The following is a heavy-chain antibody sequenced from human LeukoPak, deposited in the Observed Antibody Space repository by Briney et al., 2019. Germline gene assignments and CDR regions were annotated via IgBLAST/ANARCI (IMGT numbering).Heavy chain of an antibody. D-gene: IGHD3-16*01. Sequence: GGSLRLSCAASGFTFTSYGMHWVRQAPGKGLEWVAFIRFDGSIEYYADSLKGRFSISRDNYRNTLYLQMNSLRAEDTAVYYCAKDRLSLYKGHGYFDYWGQGILVTVSS. CDR1: GFTFTSYG. CDR3: AKDRLSLYKGHGYFDY. V-gene: IGHV3-30*02. CDR2: IRFDGSIE. J-gene: IGHJ4*02.